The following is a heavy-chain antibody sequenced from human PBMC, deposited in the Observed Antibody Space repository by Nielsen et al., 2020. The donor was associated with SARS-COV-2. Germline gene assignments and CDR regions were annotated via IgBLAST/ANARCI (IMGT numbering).Heavy chain of an antibody. CDR2: IFTNGNT. CDR3: TRRPPFYDTYYFDY. J-gene: IGHJ4*02. D-gene: IGHD3-22*01. V-gene: IGHV4-4*08. CDR1: GASISSSS. Sequence: SETLSLTCSVSGASISSSSWSWVRHPPEKGLEWDGYIFTNGNTNYSPTPKSRVTISIDSSKNQSSLHLTSVTAADTAVYFCTRRPPFYDTYYFDYWGRGTVVAVSS.